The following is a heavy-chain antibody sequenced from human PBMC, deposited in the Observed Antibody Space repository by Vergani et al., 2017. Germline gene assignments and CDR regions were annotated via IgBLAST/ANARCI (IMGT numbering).Heavy chain of an antibody. CDR2: IRSKAYGGTT. V-gene: IGHV3-49*03. J-gene: IGHJ6*03. CDR1: GFTFGDYA. CDR3: TRXGGGYYYYYYYMDV. D-gene: IGHD1-26*01. Sequence: EVQLVESGGGLVQPGRSLRLSCTASGFTFGDYAMSWFRQAPGKGLEWVGFIRSKAYGGTTEYAASVKGRFTISRDDSKSIAYLQMNSLKTEDTAVYYCTRXGGGYYYYYYYMDVWGKGTTVTVSS.